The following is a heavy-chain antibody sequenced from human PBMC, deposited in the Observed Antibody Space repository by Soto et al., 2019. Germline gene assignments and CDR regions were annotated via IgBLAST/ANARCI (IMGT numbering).Heavy chain of an antibody. V-gene: IGHV4-59*08. Sequence: SETLSLTCTVSGGSISSYYWSWIRQPPGKGLEWIGYIYYSGSTNYNPSLKSRVTISVDTSKNQFSLKLSSVTAADTAVYYCARTSSSWYPNYFDYWGQGNLVTVSS. J-gene: IGHJ4*02. CDR3: ARTSSSWYPNYFDY. CDR1: GGSISSYY. CDR2: IYYSGST. D-gene: IGHD6-13*01.